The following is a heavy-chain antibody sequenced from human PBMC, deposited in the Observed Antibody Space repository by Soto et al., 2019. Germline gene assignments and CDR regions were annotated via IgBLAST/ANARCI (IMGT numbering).Heavy chain of an antibody. V-gene: IGHV3-33*01. CDR1: GFTFSTYG. J-gene: IGHJ5*01. CDR2: IWYDGSNR. CDR3: ARAARDYDREIRGSYPRGFDT. D-gene: IGHD5-12*01. Sequence: GGSLRLSCAASGFTFSTYGMHWVRQAPGKGLEWVAIIWYDGSNRYYADSVKGRFTISRDDSKNTLYLQMNNLRAEDTAVYYCARAARDYDREIRGSYPRGFDTWGQGTLVTVSS.